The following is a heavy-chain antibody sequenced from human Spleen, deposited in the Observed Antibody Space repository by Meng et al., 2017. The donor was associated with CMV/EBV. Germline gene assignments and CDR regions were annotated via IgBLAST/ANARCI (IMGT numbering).Heavy chain of an antibody. V-gene: IGHV3-30*02. J-gene: IGHJ5*02. CDR1: GFTFSTYG. CDR3: AEGGARSNH. D-gene: IGHD1-26*01. CDR2: IHYDGSNK. Sequence: GESLKISCAASGFTFSTYGMHWVRQAPGKGLEWVAFIHYDGSNKYYGDSVKGRFTISRDNSKNTLYLQMNSLRPEDTAVYYCAEGGARSNHWGQGTLVTVSS.